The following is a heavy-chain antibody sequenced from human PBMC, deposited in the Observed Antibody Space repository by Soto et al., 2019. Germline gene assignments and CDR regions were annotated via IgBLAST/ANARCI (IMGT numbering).Heavy chain of an antibody. CDR3: ARVVTWFGELLFDY. Sequence: QVQLQESGPGLVKPSETLSLTCTVSGGSISSYYWSWIRQPPGKGLEWIGYIYYSGSTNYNPSLKSRVTISVDTSKNQFSLKLSSVTAADTAVYYWARVVTWFGELLFDYWGQGTLVTVSS. CDR2: IYYSGST. J-gene: IGHJ4*02. D-gene: IGHD3-10*01. CDR1: GGSISSYY. V-gene: IGHV4-59*01.